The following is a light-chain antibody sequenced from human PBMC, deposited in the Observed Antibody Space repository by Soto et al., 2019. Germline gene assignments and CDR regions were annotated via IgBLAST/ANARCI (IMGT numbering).Light chain of an antibody. CDR1: SGSLAGNS. V-gene: IGLV6-57*04. J-gene: IGLJ1*01. CDR2: GGN. CDR3: FSYAGAGTFV. Sequence: NFMLTQPHSVSESPGKTVTISCTRTSGSLAGNSVQWYQQRPGSAPTTVIFGGNQRPSGVSDRLSGSKSANTASLTISGLQADDEADYYCFSYAGAGTFVFGTGTKLTVL.